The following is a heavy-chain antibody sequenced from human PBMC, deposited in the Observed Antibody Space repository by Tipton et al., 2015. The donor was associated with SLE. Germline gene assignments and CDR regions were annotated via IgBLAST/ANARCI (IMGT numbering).Heavy chain of an antibody. D-gene: IGHD6-13*01. J-gene: IGHJ6*03. CDR2: IYYSGST. Sequence: TLSLTCTVFGGSISSYYWSWIRQPPGKGLEWIGYIYYSGSTNYNPSLKSRVTISVDTSKNQFSLQLNSVTPEDTAVYYCAREYSSSSLWGSHYYMDVWGKGTTVTVSS. V-gene: IGHV4-59*12. CDR3: AREYSSSSLWGSHYYMDV. CDR1: GGSISSYY.